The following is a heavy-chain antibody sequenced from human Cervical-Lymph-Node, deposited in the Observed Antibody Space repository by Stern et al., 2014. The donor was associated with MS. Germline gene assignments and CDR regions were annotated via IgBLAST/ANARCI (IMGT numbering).Heavy chain of an antibody. D-gene: IGHD4-17*01. CDR1: GGSISSGGYS. V-gene: IGHV4-30-2*01. CDR3: ARSSTVTPNAFDI. Sequence: QLQLQESGSGLVKPSQTLSLTCAVSGGSISSGGYSWSWLRQPPGKGLEWIGYINHSGRPYYNPSLKSRVTISVDRSKNQFSLKLSSVTAADTAVYYCARSSTVTPNAFDIWGQGTMVTVSS. CDR2: INHSGRP. J-gene: IGHJ3*02.